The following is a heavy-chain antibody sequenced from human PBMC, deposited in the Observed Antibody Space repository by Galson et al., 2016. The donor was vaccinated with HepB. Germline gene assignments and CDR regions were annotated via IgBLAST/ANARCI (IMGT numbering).Heavy chain of an antibody. V-gene: IGHV3-30-3*01. CDR3: ASEILGHCSGGSCYTGDH. Sequence: SLRLSCAVSGFTFSRYVMYWVRQAPGKGLEWVAVLSYDGSNEYYADSVKGRFTISRDNSKNTLYLQMNSLRGEDTAVYYCASEILGHCSGGSCYTGDHRGQGTLVTVSS. CDR2: LSYDGSNE. CDR1: GFTFSRYV. J-gene: IGHJ4*02. D-gene: IGHD2-15*01.